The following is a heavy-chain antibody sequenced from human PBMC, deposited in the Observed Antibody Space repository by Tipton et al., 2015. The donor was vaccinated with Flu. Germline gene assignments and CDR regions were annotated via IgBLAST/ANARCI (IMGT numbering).Heavy chain of an antibody. V-gene: IGHV4-59*08. D-gene: IGHD3-16*01. CDR2: IYNSGNT. Sequence: GLVKPSETPSLSCTVSGVSIRSHYWNWIRQPPGKGLEWIGSIYNSGNTNYNPSFKGRVTISLDTSKNQFSLRLTSVTAADTAMYYCARSWGSDAFDIWGQGTLVTVSS. J-gene: IGHJ3*02. CDR3: ARSWGSDAFDI. CDR1: GVSIRSHY.